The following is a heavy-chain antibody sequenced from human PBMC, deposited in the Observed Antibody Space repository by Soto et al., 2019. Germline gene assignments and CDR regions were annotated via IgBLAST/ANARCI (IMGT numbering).Heavy chain of an antibody. CDR2: IRSKAYGGTT. CDR1: GFTFSSYA. V-gene: IGHV3-49*04. J-gene: IGHJ6*02. D-gene: IGHD3-16*01. Sequence: GGSLRLSSAASGFTFSSYAMHWVRQAPGKGLEWVGFIRSKAYGGTTEYAASVKGRFTISRDDSKSIAYLQMNSLKTEDTAVYYCTREGPMITFGGHYYYGMDVWGQGTTVTVSS. CDR3: TREGPMITFGGHYYYGMDV.